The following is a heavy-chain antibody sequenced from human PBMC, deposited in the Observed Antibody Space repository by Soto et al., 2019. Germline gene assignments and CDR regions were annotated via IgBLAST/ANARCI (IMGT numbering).Heavy chain of an antibody. CDR1: GGSVRSCNYY. V-gene: IGHV4-39*02. CDR2: IRYGGNT. Sequence: SETLSLTCTVSGGSVRSCNYYWAWIRQPPGKGLEWIGSIRYGGNTYSNPSLKSRLTISVDTSNNHISLRLSSVTAADTAIYYCATVNIDFWSGYKYFYYCMDVWGQGTTVTVSS. D-gene: IGHD3-3*01. J-gene: IGHJ6*02. CDR3: ATVNIDFWSGYKYFYYCMDV.